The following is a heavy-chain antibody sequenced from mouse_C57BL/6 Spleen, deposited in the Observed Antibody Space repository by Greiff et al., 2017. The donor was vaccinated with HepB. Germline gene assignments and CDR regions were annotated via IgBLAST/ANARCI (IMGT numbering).Heavy chain of an antibody. CDR3: ARSSVGGVGFDY. CDR2: IDPEDGET. D-gene: IGHD1-1*02. J-gene: IGHJ2*01. CDR1: GFNIKDYY. V-gene: IGHV14-2*01. Sequence: DVKLQESGAELVKPGASVKLSCTASGFNIKDYYMHWVKQRTEQGLEWIGRIDPEDGETKYAPKIQGKATITADTASNTAYLQLSSLTSEDTAVYYCARSSVGGVGFDYWGQGTTLTVSS.